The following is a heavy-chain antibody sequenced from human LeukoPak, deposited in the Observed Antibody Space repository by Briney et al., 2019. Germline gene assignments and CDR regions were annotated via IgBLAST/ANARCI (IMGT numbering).Heavy chain of an antibody. CDR3: AKAVGSSWYIFDF. CDR2: ISGGCHTT. CDR1: GFTFSSYV. J-gene: IGHJ4*02. D-gene: IGHD6-13*01. Sequence: GGSLRLSCAASGFTFSSYVMNWVRQAPGKGLEWVSAISGGCHTTYYAGSVKGRFTVSRDNSKNTLYLQMDSLRAEDTAVYYCAKAVGSSWYIFDFWGQGALVTVSS. V-gene: IGHV3-23*01.